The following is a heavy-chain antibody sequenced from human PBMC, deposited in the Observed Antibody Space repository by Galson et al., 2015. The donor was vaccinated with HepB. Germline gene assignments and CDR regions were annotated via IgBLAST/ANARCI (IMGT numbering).Heavy chain of an antibody. V-gene: IGHV1-69*13. CDR2: IIPIFGTA. D-gene: IGHD3-3*01. Sequence: SVKVSCKASGGTFSSYAISWVRQAPGQGLEWMGGIIPIFGTANYAQKFQGRVTMTADESTSTAYMELSSLRSEDTAVYYCARVIWVTICGVVDPGDNWFDPWGQGTLVTVSS. J-gene: IGHJ5*02. CDR1: GGTFSSYA. CDR3: ARVIWVTICGVVDPGDNWFDP.